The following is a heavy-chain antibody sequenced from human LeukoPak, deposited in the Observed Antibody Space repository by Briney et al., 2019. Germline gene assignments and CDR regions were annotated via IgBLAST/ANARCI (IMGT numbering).Heavy chain of an antibody. CDR1: GVTVSSNC. CDR3: ARVEGARLATFYYYYYYGMDV. D-gene: IGHD2/OR15-2a*01. CDR2: IYSDGSP. Sequence: GGSLRLSCAASGVTVSSNCMSWVRQAPGKGLEWVSLIYSDGSPYYADSVKGRFTIARDNSKNTLYLQMNSLRAEDTAVYYCARVEGARLATFYYYYYYGMDVWGQGTTVTVSS. V-gene: IGHV3-53*01. J-gene: IGHJ6*02.